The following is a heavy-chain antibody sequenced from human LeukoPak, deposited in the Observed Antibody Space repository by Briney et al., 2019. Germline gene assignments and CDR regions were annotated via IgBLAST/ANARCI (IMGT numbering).Heavy chain of an antibody. J-gene: IGHJ4*02. D-gene: IGHD1-26*01. CDR3: AGGGKGLPLGSRFDH. CDR2: IYFSGST. Sequence: PSETLSLTCTVSGGSISTYYWTWVRQPPGKGLEWICYIYFSGSTNYNPSLMSRFTISLDTSKNQFSRNLTSLTASSTAVDSCAGGGKGLPLGSRFDHWGQGSLVTVSS. V-gene: IGHV4-59*01. CDR1: GGSISTYY.